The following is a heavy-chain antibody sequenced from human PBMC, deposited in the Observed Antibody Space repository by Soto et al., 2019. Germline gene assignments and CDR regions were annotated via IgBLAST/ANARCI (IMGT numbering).Heavy chain of an antibody. Sequence: QVQLVESGVGVVQPGTSLRLSCAASVFTFSSYGMHWVRQAPGKGLGWVAVIWYEGSNKYYADAVQGRFTITRDNSKDALYLKMTSLRAEDTAVYYCARQMLYYYYGMDVWGQGTTVTVAS. D-gene: IGHD3-10*02. CDR1: VFTFSSYG. CDR3: ARQMLYYYYGMDV. CDR2: IWYEGSNK. J-gene: IGHJ6*02. V-gene: IGHV3-33*01.